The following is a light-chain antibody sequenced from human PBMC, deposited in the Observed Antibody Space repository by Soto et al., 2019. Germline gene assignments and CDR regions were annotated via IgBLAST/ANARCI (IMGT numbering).Light chain of an antibody. Sequence: DIQMTQSPSTLSASVGARVTITCRASQSISSWLAWYQQKPGKAPKLLIYKASSLESGVPSRFSGSGSGTEFTLTISNLQPDDFASYCCQQYNTYPWTFGQGTKVDIK. J-gene: IGKJ1*01. V-gene: IGKV1-5*03. CDR3: QQYNTYPWT. CDR1: QSISSW. CDR2: KAS.